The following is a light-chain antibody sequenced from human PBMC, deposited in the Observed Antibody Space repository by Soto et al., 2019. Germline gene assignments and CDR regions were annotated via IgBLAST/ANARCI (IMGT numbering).Light chain of an antibody. J-gene: IGKJ5*01. CDR3: QQYSNWAKT. CDR1: QSVSSN. CDR2: GAS. V-gene: IGKV3-15*01. Sequence: EIVMTQSPATLSVSPGERATLSCRASQSVSSNLAWYQQKPGQAPRLLIYGASTRATGIPARFSGSGSGTEFTLTISSLQSEDFAVYYCQQYSNWAKTFGQGTRLEIK.